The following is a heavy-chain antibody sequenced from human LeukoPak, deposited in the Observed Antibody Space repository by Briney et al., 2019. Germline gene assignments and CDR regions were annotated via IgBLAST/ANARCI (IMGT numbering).Heavy chain of an antibody. CDR2: ISSSGSTI. CDR3: ARGYCSSTRCGMDV. V-gene: IGHV3-48*04. CDR1: GFTFSGYA. J-gene: IGHJ6*02. D-gene: IGHD2-2*01. Sequence: PGGSLRLSCAASGFTFSGYAMNWVRQAPGKGLEWVSYISSSGSTIYYADSVKGRFTISRDNAKNSLYLQMNSLRAEDTAVYYCARGYCSSTRCGMDVWGQGTTVTVSS.